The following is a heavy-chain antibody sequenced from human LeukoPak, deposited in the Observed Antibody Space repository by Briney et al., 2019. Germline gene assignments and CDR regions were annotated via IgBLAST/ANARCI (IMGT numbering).Heavy chain of an antibody. CDR2: MNPNPGNA. V-gene: IGHV1-8*01. CDR1: GYSFTSND. Sequence: ASVKVSCKASGYSFTSNDINWVRQAPGQGLEWVGWMNPNPGNAGYARRFQGRVTMTRDTSINTAYMELSGLRSEDTALYYCARRQDYFDSSGYYNWFDPWGQGTLVTVSS. CDR3: ARRQDYFDSSGYYNWFDP. J-gene: IGHJ5*02. D-gene: IGHD3-22*01.